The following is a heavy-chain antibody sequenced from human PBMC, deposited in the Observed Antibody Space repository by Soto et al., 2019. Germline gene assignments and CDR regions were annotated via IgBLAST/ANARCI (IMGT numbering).Heavy chain of an antibody. Sequence: QIRLEQSVSEVRKPGASVTVSCKASGYTFRSYGVTWVRQAPGQGLEWLGWISDDSGEATYAESLKDRLTLTVDASATTAFMELKSLRSDDTAVYYCSRAISGTWAKTWVDAWGQGTPVTVSS. D-gene: IGHD1-1*01. CDR3: SRAISGTWAKTWVDA. CDR1: GYTFRSYG. CDR2: ISDDSGEA. V-gene: IGHV1-18*01. J-gene: IGHJ5*02.